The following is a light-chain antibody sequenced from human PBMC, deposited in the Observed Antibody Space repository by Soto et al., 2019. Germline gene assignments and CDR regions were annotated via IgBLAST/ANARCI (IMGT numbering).Light chain of an antibody. V-gene: IGKV3-20*01. CDR1: QGVASRY. J-gene: IGKJ2*01. CDR3: QQYGSSPPT. CDR2: DAS. Sequence: EIVLTQSPGTLSLSPGERATLSCRSSQGVASRYLAWYQQKPGRAPRLLITDASSRATGIPDRFSGSWSATDFTFTISRLEPEDFAVYYWQQYGSSPPTFGQGTKLEI.